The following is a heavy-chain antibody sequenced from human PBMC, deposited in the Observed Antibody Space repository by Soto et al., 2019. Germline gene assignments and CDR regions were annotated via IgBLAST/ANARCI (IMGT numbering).Heavy chain of an antibody. CDR3: VREGYYYPKPYQDY. CDR1: GYSITRTYY. J-gene: IGHJ4*02. Sequence: SETLSLTCAVSGYSITRTYYWGWIRQPPGKGLEWIGCIYHSGSAYYNPSLKSRVTISVDTSNNQFSLTMNSVTAADTAVYYCVREGYYYPKPYQDYWGQGILVPVSS. CDR2: IYHSGSA. V-gene: IGHV4-38-2*02. D-gene: IGHD3-10*01.